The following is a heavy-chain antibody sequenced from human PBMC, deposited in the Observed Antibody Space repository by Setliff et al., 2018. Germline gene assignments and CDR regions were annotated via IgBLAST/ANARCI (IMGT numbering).Heavy chain of an antibody. CDR3: VRDLHWGFDN. CDR2: IRNDGATT. CDR1: GLSFRDDY. Sequence: GGSLRLSCAASGLSFRDDYMTWVRQAPGKGLDWLSNIRNDGATTSYADAVKGRFTISRDNVKNSMFLQMNSLRAEDTAVYYCVRDLHWGFDNWGLGTLVTVS. D-gene: IGHD7-27*01. J-gene: IGHJ4*02. V-gene: IGHV3-11*04.